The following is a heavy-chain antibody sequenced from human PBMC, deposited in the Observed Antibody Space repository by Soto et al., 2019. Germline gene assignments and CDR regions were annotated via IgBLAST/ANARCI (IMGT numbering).Heavy chain of an antibody. V-gene: IGHV4-39*01. J-gene: IGHJ2*01. CDR2: IYYSGST. CDR3: ARQRYGDYWYFDL. CDR1: GGSISSSSHY. D-gene: IGHD4-17*01. Sequence: QLQLQESGPGLVKPSETLSLTCTVSGGSISSSSHYWGWIRQPPGKGLEWIGSIYYSGSTYYNPSLKSRVTISVDTSKNQFSLKLSSVTAADTAVYYCARQRYGDYWYFDLWGRGTLVTVSS.